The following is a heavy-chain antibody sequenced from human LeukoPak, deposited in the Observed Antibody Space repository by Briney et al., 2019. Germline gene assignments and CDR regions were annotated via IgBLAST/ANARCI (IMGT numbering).Heavy chain of an antibody. V-gene: IGHV3-48*03. Sequence: GGSLRLSCAASGFTFGSYEMNWVRQAPGKGLEWVSYISSSGSTIYYADSVKGRFTISRDNAKNSLYLQMNSLRAEDTAVYYCARVGRYFDWLSYYYGMDVWGKGTTVTVSS. J-gene: IGHJ6*04. D-gene: IGHD3-9*01. CDR1: GFTFGSYE. CDR3: ARVGRYFDWLSYYYGMDV. CDR2: ISSSGSTI.